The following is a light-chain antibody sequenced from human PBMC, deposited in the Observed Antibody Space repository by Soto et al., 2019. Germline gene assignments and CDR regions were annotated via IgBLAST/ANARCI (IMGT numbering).Light chain of an antibody. CDR2: EDN. J-gene: IGLJ3*02. V-gene: IGLV6-57*01. CDR3: QSYDTSNPLV. Sequence: FLLTQPHSVSASPGKTVTISCTRSSGSIGSSYVQWYQQRPGSSPTTVIFEDNQRPTGVPVRFSGSIDSSSNSASLVISGLRTEDEADYYCQSYDTSNPLVFGGGTKLTVL. CDR1: SGSIGSSY.